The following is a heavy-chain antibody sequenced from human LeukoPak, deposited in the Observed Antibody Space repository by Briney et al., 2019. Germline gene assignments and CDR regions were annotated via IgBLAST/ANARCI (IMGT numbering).Heavy chain of an antibody. CDR2: ILYNGRTT. Sequence: SETLSLTCTVSGVSLSPYYWSWIRQAPGKGLQWIGYILYNGRTTNYNPSLKSRATILVDTSNNQFSLKLNSVTAADTAVYYCARVGDWNDLVYWGQGILVTVSS. CDR1: GVSLSPYY. V-gene: IGHV4-59*01. CDR3: ARVGDWNDLVY. J-gene: IGHJ4*02. D-gene: IGHD1-1*01.